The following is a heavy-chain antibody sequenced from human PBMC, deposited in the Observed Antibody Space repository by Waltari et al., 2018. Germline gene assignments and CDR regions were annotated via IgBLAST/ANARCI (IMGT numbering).Heavy chain of an antibody. CDR2: INHRGST. D-gene: IGHD4-17*01. J-gene: IGHJ5*02. CDR3: ARTAVTTTRYWFDP. CDR1: GGSFSGYY. Sequence: QVQLQQWGAGLFKPSETLSLTCAVYGGSFSGYYWSWIRQPPGKGREWIGEINHRGSTNYNPSRKKRVTLSVETAKNQFSLKLSSVTAADTAVYYCARTAVTTTRYWFDPWGQGTLVTVSS. V-gene: IGHV4-34*01.